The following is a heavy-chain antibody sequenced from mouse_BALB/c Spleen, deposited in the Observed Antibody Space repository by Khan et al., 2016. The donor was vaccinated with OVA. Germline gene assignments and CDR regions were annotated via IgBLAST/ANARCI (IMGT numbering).Heavy chain of an antibody. CDR3: ARLAYYYNSEGFAY. CDR1: GFTFSTYG. J-gene: IGHJ3*01. D-gene: IGHD1-1*01. V-gene: IGHV5-6*01. CDR2: ISSGGHYT. Sequence: EVELVESGGDLVKPGGSLKLSCAASGFTFSTYGMSWVRQTPDKRLEWVATISSGGHYTYYPDSVKGRFTISRDNAKNSLYLQMTSLKSEGTAIYYWARLAYYYNSEGFAYWGQGTLVTVSA.